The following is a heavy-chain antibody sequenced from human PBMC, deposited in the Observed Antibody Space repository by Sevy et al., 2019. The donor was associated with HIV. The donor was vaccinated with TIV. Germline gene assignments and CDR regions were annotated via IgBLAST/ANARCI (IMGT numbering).Heavy chain of an antibody. V-gene: IGHV4-34*01. J-gene: IGHJ4*02. CDR2: IDHSGRS. Sequence: SETLSLTCAVYGESFSNYYWSWIRLSPGKGLESIGEIDHSGRSDYNPSLKSRVTMSVDTSKNQFSLKLTSVTAADTAVYYCARGPKPLRSDYGGYRGVSYYFDSWGQGTLVTVSS. D-gene: IGHD4-17*01. CDR3: ARGPKPLRSDYGGYRGVSYYFDS. CDR1: GESFSNYY.